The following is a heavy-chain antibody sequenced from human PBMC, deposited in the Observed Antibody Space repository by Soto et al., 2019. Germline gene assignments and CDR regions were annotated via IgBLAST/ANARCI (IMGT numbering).Heavy chain of an antibody. J-gene: IGHJ4*02. CDR1: GFTFSSYW. V-gene: IGHV3-74*01. Sequence: PGGSLRLSCAAPGFTFSSYWMHWVRQAPGKGLVWVSRINSDGSSTSYADSVKGRFTISRDNAKNTLYLQMNSLRAEDTAVYYCARLSWAHYFDYWGQGTLVTVSS. CDR2: INSDGSST. D-gene: IGHD6-13*01. CDR3: ARLSWAHYFDY.